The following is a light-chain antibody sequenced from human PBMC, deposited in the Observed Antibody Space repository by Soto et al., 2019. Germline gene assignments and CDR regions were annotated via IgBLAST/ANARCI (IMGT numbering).Light chain of an antibody. V-gene: IGKV3-15*01. J-gene: IGKJ5*01. CDR1: QSVSSY. Sequence: EIVLTQSPATLSLSPGERATLSCRASQSVSSYLAWYQQKPGQAPRLLIYDASTRATGIPARFSGSGSGTEFTLTISSLQSEDFAVYYCQQYGSSITFGQGTRLEIK. CDR2: DAS. CDR3: QQYGSSIT.